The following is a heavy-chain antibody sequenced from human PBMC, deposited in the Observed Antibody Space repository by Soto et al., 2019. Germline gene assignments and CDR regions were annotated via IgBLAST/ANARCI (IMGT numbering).Heavy chain of an antibody. D-gene: IGHD2-15*01. CDR1: GGTFSTYT. V-gene: IGHV1-69*01. CDR2: IFPTLGAA. Sequence: QVQLVQSGAEVKKPGSSVKVSCKASGGTFSTYTISWLRQAPGQGPEWMGGIFPTLGAANYARNFQGRVTIAPDESTTTAYMELSSLRSEDTAMYYCARDEGNNNVAFGIWGQGTMITVSS. J-gene: IGHJ3*02. CDR3: ARDEGNNNVAFGI.